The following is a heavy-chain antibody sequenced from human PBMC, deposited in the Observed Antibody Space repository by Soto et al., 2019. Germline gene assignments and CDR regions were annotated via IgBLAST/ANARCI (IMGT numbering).Heavy chain of an antibody. J-gene: IGHJ2*01. Sequence: QVQLQESGPGLVKPSQTLSLTCTVSGDSISSGHYFWSWIRQLPGKGLEWIGNIFYNGSTYYNPSLQSRIPISLDTSKSQFSLKVSSVTAADTAVYFCARDRYFDLWGRGTLVTVSS. CDR3: ARDRYFDL. CDR2: IFYNGST. CDR1: GDSISSGHYF. V-gene: IGHV4-31*03.